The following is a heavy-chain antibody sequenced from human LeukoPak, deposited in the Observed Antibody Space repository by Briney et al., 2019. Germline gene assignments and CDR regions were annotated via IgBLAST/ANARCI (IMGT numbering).Heavy chain of an antibody. Sequence: PSETLSLTCTVSGGPISSYYWSWIRQPPGKGLEWIGYIYYSGSTNYNPSLKSRVTISVDTSKNQFSLKLSSVTAADTAVYYCARHWSRTDAFDIWGQGTMVTVSS. J-gene: IGHJ3*02. CDR2: IYYSGST. V-gene: IGHV4-59*08. CDR1: GGPISSYY. CDR3: ARHWSRTDAFDI.